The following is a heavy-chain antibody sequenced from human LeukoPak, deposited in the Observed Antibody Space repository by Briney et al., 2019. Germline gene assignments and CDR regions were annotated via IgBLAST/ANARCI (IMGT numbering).Heavy chain of an antibody. D-gene: IGHD6-19*01. CDR3: ARDDGGYSSGWFYFDY. CDR1: GDSFSAYY. J-gene: IGHJ4*02. CDR2: INHSGST. Sequence: SETLSLTCAVYGDSFSAYYWSWIRQPPGKGLEWIGDINHSGSTYYNPSLKSRVTISVDTSKNQFSLKLSSVTAADTAVYYCARDDGGYSSGWFYFDYWGQGTLVTVSS. V-gene: IGHV4-34*01.